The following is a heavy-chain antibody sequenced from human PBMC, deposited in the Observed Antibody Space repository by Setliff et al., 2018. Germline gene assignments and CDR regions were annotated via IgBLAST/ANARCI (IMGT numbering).Heavy chain of an antibody. D-gene: IGHD1-26*01. CDR3: ARDLPRGGGASRGAFDI. J-gene: IGHJ3*02. V-gene: IGHV3-72*01. CDR1: GFTFSDHY. CDR2: TRNKANSYLT. Sequence: GGSLRLSCEVSGFTFSDHYMDWVRQAPGKGLEWVGRTRNKANSYLTEYAASVKGRFFISRDDSKNSLFLQMNSLKIEDTAVCYCARDLPRGGGASRGAFDIWGQGTMVTVSS.